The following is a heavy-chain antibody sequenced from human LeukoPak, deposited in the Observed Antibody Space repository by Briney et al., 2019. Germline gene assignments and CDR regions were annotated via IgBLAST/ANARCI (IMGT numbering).Heavy chain of an antibody. Sequence: SVKVSCKASGFTFTRSAVQWVRQARGQGLEWIGWIVVGSGNTNYAQKFQERVTITRDMSTSTAYMELSSLRSEDTAVYYCAAARGATIELLDYWGQGTLVTVSS. CDR3: AAARGATIELLDY. J-gene: IGHJ4*02. CDR2: IVVGSGNT. CDR1: GFTFTRSA. D-gene: IGHD5-12*01. V-gene: IGHV1-58*01.